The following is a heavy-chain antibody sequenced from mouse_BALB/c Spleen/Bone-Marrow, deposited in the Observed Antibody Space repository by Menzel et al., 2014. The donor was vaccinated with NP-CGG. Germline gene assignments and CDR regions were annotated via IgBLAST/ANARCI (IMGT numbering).Heavy chain of an antibody. Sequence: QVQLKESGAELVRPGVSVKISCKGSGYTFTDHAMHWVKQSHAKSLEWIGVIGTYYGDATYNQKFKTKATMTVDKSSSTAYMELARLTSEDSALYYCAREGPWFAFWGQGTLVTVSA. CDR3: AREGPWFAF. V-gene: IGHV1S137*01. CDR1: GYTFTDHA. CDR2: IGTYYGDA. J-gene: IGHJ3*01.